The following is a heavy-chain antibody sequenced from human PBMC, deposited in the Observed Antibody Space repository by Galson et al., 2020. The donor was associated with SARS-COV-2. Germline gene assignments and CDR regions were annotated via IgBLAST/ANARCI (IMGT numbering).Heavy chain of an antibody. CDR1: GTSISGGSYS. J-gene: IGHJ3*02. D-gene: IGHD4-17*01. V-gene: IGHV4-30-2*01. Sequence: SATLSLTCAVSGTSISGGSYSWNWIRQPPGKGLEWLGYISHSGGTYYNPSLKSRVTISGDRSKNQFSLRLSSVTAADAAVYFCARLHYGEYAPEAFDIWGPGTRVTVAS. CDR3: ARLHYGEYAPEAFDI. CDR2: ISHSGGT.